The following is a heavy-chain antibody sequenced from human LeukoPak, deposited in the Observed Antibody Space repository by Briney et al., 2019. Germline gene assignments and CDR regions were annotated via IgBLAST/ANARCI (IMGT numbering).Heavy chain of an antibody. D-gene: IGHD1-26*01. J-gene: IGHJ6*03. V-gene: IGHV3-21*04. Sequence: PGGSLRLSCAASGFTFSSYSMNWVRQAPGKGLEWVSSISSSSSYIYYADSVKGRFTISRDNAKNSLYLQMNSLRAEDTALYYCARREYSGSYKLAYYYYYMDVWGKGTTVTVSS. CDR1: GFTFSSYS. CDR3: ARREYSGSYKLAYYYYYMDV. CDR2: ISSSSSYI.